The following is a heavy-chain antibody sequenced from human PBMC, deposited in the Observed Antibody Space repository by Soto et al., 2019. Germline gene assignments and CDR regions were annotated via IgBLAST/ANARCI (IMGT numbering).Heavy chain of an antibody. CDR2: ISAYNGNT. CDR3: ARGAVTTVNWYFDL. J-gene: IGHJ2*01. Sequence: QVQLVQSGAEVKKPGSSVKVSCKASGGTFSSYAISWVRQAPGQGLEWMGGISAYNGNTNYAQKLQGRVTMTTDTSTSTAYMELRSLRSDDTAVYYCARGAVTTVNWYFDLWGRGTLVTVSS. V-gene: IGHV1-18*01. CDR1: GGTFSSYA. D-gene: IGHD4-17*01.